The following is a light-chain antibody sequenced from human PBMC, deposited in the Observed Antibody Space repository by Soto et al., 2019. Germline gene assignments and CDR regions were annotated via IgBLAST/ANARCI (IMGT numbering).Light chain of an antibody. J-gene: IGLJ3*02. CDR3: AAWYDSRSGWV. V-gene: IGLV1-47*01. CDR2: RNN. CDR1: SSNIGSNY. Sequence: QSVLTQPPSASGTPGQRVTISCSGSSSNIGSNYVYWYQQLQGTAPKLLIYRNNQRPSGVPDRFSCSKSGATASLAISGVRAADEADYYCAAWYDSRSGWVFGAGTKLTVL.